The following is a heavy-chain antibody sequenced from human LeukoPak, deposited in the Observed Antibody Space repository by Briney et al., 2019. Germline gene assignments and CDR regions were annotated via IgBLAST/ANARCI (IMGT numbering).Heavy chain of an antibody. D-gene: IGHD4-17*01. CDR3: ARGPGDPDAFDI. Sequence: SETLSLTCTVSGGSISSYYWSWIRQPPGKGLEWIGYIYYSGSTNYNPSLKSRVTISVDTSKNQFSLKLSSVTAADTAVYYCARGPGDPDAFDIWGQGTMVTVSS. CDR2: IYYSGST. CDR1: GGSISSYY. V-gene: IGHV4-59*01. J-gene: IGHJ3*02.